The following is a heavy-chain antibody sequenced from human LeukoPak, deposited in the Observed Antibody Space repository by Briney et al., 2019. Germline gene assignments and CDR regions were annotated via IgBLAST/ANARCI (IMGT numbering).Heavy chain of an antibody. CDR3: ARDAGNSGYGCDL. CDR2: IRSTGDT. J-gene: IGHJ5*02. CDR1: GFIFSQNS. D-gene: IGHD5-12*01. V-gene: IGHV3-48*01. Sequence: SGGSLRLSCAASGFIFSQNSINWVRQAPGKGLEWVSHIRSTGDTFYADSVKGRFTISRDNARNSLYLQMNSLRAEDTAMYYCARDAGNSGYGCDLWGQGTLVTVSS.